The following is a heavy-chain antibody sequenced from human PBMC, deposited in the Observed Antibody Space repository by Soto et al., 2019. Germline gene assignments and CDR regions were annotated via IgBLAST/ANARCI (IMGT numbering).Heavy chain of an antibody. CDR1: GGSVGSGSYY. CDR2: IYYSGST. J-gene: IGHJ6*02. D-gene: IGHD3-10*01. CDR3: ARDSLLSYYYYYGMDV. V-gene: IGHV4-61*01. Sequence: PSETLCLTCTVSGGSVGSGSYYWSWIRQPPGKGLEWIGYIYYSGSTNYNPSLKSRVTISVDTSKNQFSLKLSSVTAADTAVYYCARDSLLSYYYYYGMDVWGQGTTVTVSS.